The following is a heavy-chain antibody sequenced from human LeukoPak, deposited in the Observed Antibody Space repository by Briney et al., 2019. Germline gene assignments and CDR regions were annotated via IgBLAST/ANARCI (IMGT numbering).Heavy chain of an antibody. Sequence: SETLSLTCTVSGGSISSYYWSWIQQPPGKGLEWIGYIYYSGSTNYNPSLKSRVTISVDTSKNQFSLKLSSVTAADTAVYYCARSPPTYCSGGSCYYYGMDVSGQGTTVPVSS. CDR2: IYYSGST. J-gene: IGHJ6*02. CDR3: ARSPPTYCSGGSCYYYGMDV. V-gene: IGHV4-59*08. CDR1: GGSISSYY. D-gene: IGHD2-15*01.